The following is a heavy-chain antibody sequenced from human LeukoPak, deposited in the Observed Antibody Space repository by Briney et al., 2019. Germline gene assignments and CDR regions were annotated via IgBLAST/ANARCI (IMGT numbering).Heavy chain of an antibody. Sequence: PSETLSLTCAVYGGSFSGYYWSWIRQPPGKGLEWIGEINHSGSTNYNPSLKSRVTISVDTSKNQFSLKLSSVTAADTAVYYCARIVRGYDPGAFDYWSQGTLVTVSS. V-gene: IGHV4-34*01. D-gene: IGHD5-12*01. CDR2: INHSGST. CDR3: ARIVRGYDPGAFDY. CDR1: GGSFSGYY. J-gene: IGHJ4*02.